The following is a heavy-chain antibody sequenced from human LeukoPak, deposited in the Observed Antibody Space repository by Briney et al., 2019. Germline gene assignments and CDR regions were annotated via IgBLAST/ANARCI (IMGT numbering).Heavy chain of an antibody. J-gene: IGHJ4*02. CDR1: GFTVSSNY. D-gene: IGHD5-18*01. V-gene: IGHV3-30*03. Sequence: PGGSLRLSCAASGFTVSSNYMSWVRQAPGRGLEWLAVVSYDGSITYYADSVHGRFTISRDNSKDTVFLQMTGLRPDDTTVYYCARGFSYGNSFHYWGQGTLVTVSS. CDR3: ARGFSYGNSFHY. CDR2: VSYDGSIT.